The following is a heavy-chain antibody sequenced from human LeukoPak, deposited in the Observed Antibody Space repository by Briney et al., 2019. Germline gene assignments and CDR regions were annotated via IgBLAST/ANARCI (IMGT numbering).Heavy chain of an antibody. CDR2: ISSSGSTI. CDR3: AGTLKYQTTDAFDI. D-gene: IGHD2-2*01. CDR1: GFTFSDYY. J-gene: IGHJ3*02. Sequence: PGGSLRLSCVASGFTFSDYYMNWIRQAPGKGLDWVSYISSSGSTIYYADSVKGRFTVSRDNAKNSLYLQMNSLRAEDTAVYYCAGTLKYQTTDAFDIWGQGTMVTVSS. V-gene: IGHV3-11*04.